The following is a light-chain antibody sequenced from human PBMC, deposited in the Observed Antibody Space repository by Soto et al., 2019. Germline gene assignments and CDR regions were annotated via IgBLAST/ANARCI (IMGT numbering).Light chain of an antibody. CDR2: GAS. Sequence: EIVMTQSPATLSVSPGERVTLSCRASQSVSSSLAWYQQKPGQAPRLLIYGASTRAKGAPARFSGSGSGTDFTLTISSLQSEDFALYFCQHYKNWPPTFGQGTKVDIK. V-gene: IGKV3-15*01. CDR1: QSVSSS. CDR3: QHYKNWPPT. J-gene: IGKJ1*01.